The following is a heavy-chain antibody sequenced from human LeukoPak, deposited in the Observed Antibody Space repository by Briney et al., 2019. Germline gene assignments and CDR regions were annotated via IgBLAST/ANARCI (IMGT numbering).Heavy chain of an antibody. V-gene: IGHV5-51*01. CDR2: IYPGDSDT. Sequence: GESLKISCKGSGYSFTNYWIVWVRQMSGKGLEWMGIIYPGDSDTRYSPSFQGQVTISADKSIATAYLQWSSLKASDTAMYYCARGGGGVITYFDYWGQGTLVTVSS. D-gene: IGHD2/OR15-2a*01. CDR1: GYSFTNYW. CDR3: ARGGGGVITYFDY. J-gene: IGHJ4*02.